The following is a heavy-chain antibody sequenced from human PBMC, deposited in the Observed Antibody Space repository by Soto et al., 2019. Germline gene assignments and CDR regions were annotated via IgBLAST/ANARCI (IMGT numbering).Heavy chain of an antibody. V-gene: IGHV4-59*08. Sequence: SETLSLTCTVSGGSISSYYWSWIRQPPGKGLEWIGYIYYSGSTNYNPSLKSRVTISVDTSKNQFSLKLSSVTAADTAVYYCARGDCSSTRCYLFGVEYFQRWGQGTLVTVSS. CDR2: IYYSGST. D-gene: IGHD2-2*01. CDR3: ARGDCSSTRCYLFGVEYFQR. CDR1: GGSISSYY. J-gene: IGHJ1*01.